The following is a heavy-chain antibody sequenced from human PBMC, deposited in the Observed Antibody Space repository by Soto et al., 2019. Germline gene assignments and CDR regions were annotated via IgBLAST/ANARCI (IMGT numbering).Heavy chain of an antibody. CDR2: IDWDDDK. V-gene: IGHV2-70*01. CDR1: GFSLSTSGMC. D-gene: IGHD6-13*01. Sequence: SGPTLVNPTQTLTLTCTFSGFSLSTSGMCVSWIRQPPGKALEWLALIDWDDDKYYSTSLKTRLTISKDTSKNQVVLTMTNMAPADTATYYCARVLGYSSGWFYGMDVWGHGTTVTVSS. CDR3: ARVLGYSSGWFYGMDV. J-gene: IGHJ6*02.